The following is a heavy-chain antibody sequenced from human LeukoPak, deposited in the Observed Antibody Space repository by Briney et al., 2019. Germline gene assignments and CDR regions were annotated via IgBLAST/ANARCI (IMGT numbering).Heavy chain of an antibody. D-gene: IGHD5-24*01. J-gene: IGHJ4*02. CDR1: NYX. CDR3: AAWQTIIFDY. V-gene: IGHV4-59*03. Sequence: NYXXTWIRQPPGKGLEWVGYISYSGSTDYNPSLRGRVTMSLDRPRNQFSLKLSSVSAADTAVYYCAAWQTIIFDYWGQGSLVTVSS. CDR2: ISYSGST.